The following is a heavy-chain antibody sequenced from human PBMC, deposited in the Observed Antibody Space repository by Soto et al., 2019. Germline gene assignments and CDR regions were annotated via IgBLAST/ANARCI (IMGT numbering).Heavy chain of an antibody. Sequence: GGSLRLSCAASGFTFSSYGMHWVRQAPGKGLEWVAVIWYDGSNKYYADSVKGRFTISRDNSKNTLYLQMNSLRAEDTAVYYCAREECSGGSCYSDYWGQGTLVTVSS. CDR2: IWYDGSNK. CDR1: GFTFSSYG. D-gene: IGHD2-15*01. CDR3: AREECSGGSCYSDY. V-gene: IGHV3-33*01. J-gene: IGHJ4*02.